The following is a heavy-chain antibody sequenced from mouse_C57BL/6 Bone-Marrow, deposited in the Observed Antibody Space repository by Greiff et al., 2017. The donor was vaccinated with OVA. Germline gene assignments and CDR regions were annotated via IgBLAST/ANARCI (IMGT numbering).Heavy chain of an antibody. CDR2: IDPSDSEP. V-gene: IGHV1-52*01. CDR1: GYTFTSYW. D-gene: IGHD4-1*01. CDR3: ARAGAY. Sequence: QVQLQQPGAELVRPGSSVKLSCKASGYTFTSYWMHWVRQRPIQGLEWIGNIDPSDSEPHYNQKFKDKATWTLDNSSSTAYMQLSSLTSEDSAVYYCARAGAYWGQGTLVTVSA. J-gene: IGHJ3*01.